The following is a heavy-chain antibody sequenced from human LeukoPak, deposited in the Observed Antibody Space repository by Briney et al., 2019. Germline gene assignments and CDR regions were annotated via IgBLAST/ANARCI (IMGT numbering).Heavy chain of an antibody. J-gene: IGHJ3*02. Sequence: GGSLRLSCAASGFTFSSYWMSWFRQAPGKGLEWVANIKQDGSEKYYVDSVKGRFTISRDNAKNSLYLQMNSLRAEDTAVYCCAREGVGWGYCSGGSWCRAFDIWGQGTMVTVSS. V-gene: IGHV3-7*01. CDR2: IKQDGSEK. D-gene: IGHD2-15*01. CDR1: GFTFSSYW. CDR3: AREGVGWGYCSGGSWCRAFDI.